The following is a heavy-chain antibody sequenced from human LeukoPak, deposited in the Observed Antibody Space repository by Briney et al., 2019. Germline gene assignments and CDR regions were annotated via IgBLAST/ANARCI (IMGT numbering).Heavy chain of an antibody. CDR2: IKEDGSDK. Sequence: PGGSLRLSCAASGFTFSTYWMTWVRQAPGKGLEWVANIKEDGSDKYHVDSVKGRFTISRDNAKNSLYLQMNNLRAEDTAVYYCARDVGYFRFDYWGQGTLVTVSS. CDR3: ARDVGYFRFDY. D-gene: IGHD5-18*01. CDR1: GFTFSTYW. V-gene: IGHV3-7*01. J-gene: IGHJ4*02.